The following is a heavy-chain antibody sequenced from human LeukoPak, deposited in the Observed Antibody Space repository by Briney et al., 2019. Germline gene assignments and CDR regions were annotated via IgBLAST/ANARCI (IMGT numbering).Heavy chain of an antibody. CDR1: GFTVSSNY. Sequence: GGSLRLSCAASGFTVSSNYMSWVRQAPGKGLEWVSVIYSGGSTYYADSVKGRFTISRDNSKSTLYLQMNSLRAEDTAVYYCAREMFYSGYDWHPGSLDYWGQGTLVTVSS. CDR2: IYSGGST. V-gene: IGHV3-66*01. CDR3: AREMFYSGYDWHPGSLDY. J-gene: IGHJ4*02. D-gene: IGHD5-12*01.